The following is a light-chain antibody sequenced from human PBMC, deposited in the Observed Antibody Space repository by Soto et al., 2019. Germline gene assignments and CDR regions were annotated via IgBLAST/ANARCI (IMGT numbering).Light chain of an antibody. V-gene: IGKV3-20*01. CDR1: QSVSSSY. CDR2: GAS. Sequence: EIVLTQSPGTLSLSPGERATLSCRARQSVSSSYLAWYQQKPGQAPRLLIYGASSRATAIAARFSGSGSGTDFTLTISRLEPEDFAVYYCQQYGSSPYTFGQGTKVDIK. J-gene: IGKJ2*01. CDR3: QQYGSSPYT.